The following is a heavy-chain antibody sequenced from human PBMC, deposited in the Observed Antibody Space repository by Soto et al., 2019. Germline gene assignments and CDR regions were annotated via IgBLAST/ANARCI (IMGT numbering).Heavy chain of an antibody. V-gene: IGHV3-23*01. CDR1: GFTFSSYA. CDR3: AKAPIYGSGSQRRYWYFDL. Sequence: EVQLLESGGGLVQPGGSLRLSCAASGFTFSSYAMSWVRQAPGQGLEWVSAISGSGGSTYYADSVKGRFTISRDNSKNTLYLQMNRLRAEDTAVYYGAKAPIYGSGSQRRYWYFDLWGRGTLVTVSS. D-gene: IGHD3-10*01. J-gene: IGHJ2*01. CDR2: ISGSGGST.